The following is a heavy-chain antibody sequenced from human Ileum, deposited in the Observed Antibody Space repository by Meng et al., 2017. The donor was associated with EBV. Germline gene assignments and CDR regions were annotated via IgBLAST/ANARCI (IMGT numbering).Heavy chain of an antibody. D-gene: IGHD3-22*01. V-gene: IGHV2-5*02. J-gene: IGHJ4*02. CDR3: ARRLGYYYDGGGFYTYYFDY. CDR2: FYCDADK. Sequence: QTASTNSAPSLLKPTQPLTLTCSLSGCSLSTFGIGVACIRQPPGKALEWLPVFYCDADKRSSPSLKGRLALTRDTTTTQVVLTMTNLDHMGTSTYFCARRLGYYYDGGGFYTYYFDYWGQGTLVTVSS. CDR1: GCSLSTFGIG.